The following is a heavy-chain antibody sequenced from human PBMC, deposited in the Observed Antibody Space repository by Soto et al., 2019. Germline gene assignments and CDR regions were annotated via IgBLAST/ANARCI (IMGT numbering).Heavy chain of an antibody. V-gene: IGHV1-2*02. D-gene: IGHD3-3*01. Sequence: QLHLVQSGAVVKKPGASVTVSCSASGYPVTAYYMHWVRQAPGRGLEWMGGLNPATGAAKYTPTFQGRVTQTRAPATDDVFMELAGPTSGVTAVFYFASGGGVGVAGSAAFDMWGQGTLVTVSS. CDR1: GYPVTAYY. CDR3: ASGGGVGVAGSAAFDM. J-gene: IGHJ3*02. CDR2: LNPATGAA.